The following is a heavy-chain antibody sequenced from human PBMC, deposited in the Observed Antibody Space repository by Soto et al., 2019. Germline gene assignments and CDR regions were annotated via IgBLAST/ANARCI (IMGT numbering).Heavy chain of an antibody. CDR2: INPSGGRT. J-gene: IGHJ2*01. D-gene: IGHD6-19*01. CDR1: GYTFTNYY. Sequence: QVQLVQSGAEVKKPGASVKVSCKASGYTFTNYYMHWVRQAPGQGLEWMGIINPSGGRTNYAQKFQGSVTMTGDTSTSTVYLELSTLRSEDTAVYYCARDLSSYSSGWYDLWGRGTLVTVSS. V-gene: IGHV1-46*01. CDR3: ARDLSSYSSGWYDL.